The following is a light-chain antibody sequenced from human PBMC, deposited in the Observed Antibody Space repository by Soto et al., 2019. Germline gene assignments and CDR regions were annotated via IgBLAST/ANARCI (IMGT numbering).Light chain of an antibody. Sequence: EIVLTQSPGTLSLSPGERATLSCRASQSVSSNYLAWYQPKPGQAPRLLIYGASSRATGIPDRFSGSGSGTDFTLTISRLETEDVAVYYCQQYGGSPRVTFGGGTKVEIK. J-gene: IGKJ4*01. CDR2: GAS. CDR1: QSVSSNY. V-gene: IGKV3-20*01. CDR3: QQYGGSPRVT.